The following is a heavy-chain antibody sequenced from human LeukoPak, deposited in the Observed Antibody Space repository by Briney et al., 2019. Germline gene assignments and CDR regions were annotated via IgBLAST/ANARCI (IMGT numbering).Heavy chain of an antibody. CDR3: AKSDYYDSSGHPSSFDY. J-gene: IGHJ4*02. CDR1: GFTFRFYA. CDR2: ISGDGGNT. Sequence: GGSLRLSCAASGFTFRFYAISWVRQAPGKGLEWVSAISGDGGNTYYADSAKGRFTISRDNSKNTLYLQMNSLRVEDTAIYYCAKSDYYDSSGHPSSFDYWGQGTLVTVSS. D-gene: IGHD3-22*01. V-gene: IGHV3-23*01.